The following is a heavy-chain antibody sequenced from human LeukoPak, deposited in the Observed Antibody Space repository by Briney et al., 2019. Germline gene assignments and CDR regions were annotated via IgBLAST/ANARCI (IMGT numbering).Heavy chain of an antibody. D-gene: IGHD3-9*01. V-gene: IGHV4-34*01. CDR2: INHSGST. CDR1: GGSFSGYY. Sequence: SETLSLTCAVYGGSFSGYYWSWIRQPPGKGLEWIGEINHSGSTNYNPSLKSRVTISVDTSKNQFSLKLSSVTAADTAVYYCARGPPEAGYYALWGQGTLVTVSS. CDR3: ARGPPEAGYYAL. J-gene: IGHJ4*02.